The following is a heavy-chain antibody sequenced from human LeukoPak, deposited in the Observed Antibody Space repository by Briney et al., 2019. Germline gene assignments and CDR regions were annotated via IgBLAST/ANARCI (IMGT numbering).Heavy chain of an antibody. V-gene: IGHV3-53*01. CDR2: IYSGGST. CDR3: ARGGSGWAYYFNY. Sequence: GSLRLFCAASGLTVSSNYLTWVRQAPGEGLEWVSGIYSGGSTYYADSVKGRSTVSRDNSKNTLYLQMISLRAEDTAVYYCARGGSGWAYYFNYWGQGTLVTVSS. J-gene: IGHJ4*02. D-gene: IGHD6-19*01. CDR1: GLTVSSNY.